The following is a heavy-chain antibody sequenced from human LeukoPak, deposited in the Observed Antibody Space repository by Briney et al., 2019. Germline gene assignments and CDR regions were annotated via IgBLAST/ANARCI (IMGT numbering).Heavy chain of an antibody. D-gene: IGHD3-22*01. J-gene: IGHJ5*02. CDR1: GGSISSGGYY. Sequence: SETLSLTCTVSGGSISSGGYYWSWIRQHPGKGLEWIGYIYYSGSTYHNPSLKSRVTISVDTSKNQFSLKLSSVTAADTAVCYCAREIYYDSSGYYDWFGPWGQGTLVTVSS. CDR3: AREIYYDSSGYYDWFGP. V-gene: IGHV4-31*03. CDR2: IYYSGST.